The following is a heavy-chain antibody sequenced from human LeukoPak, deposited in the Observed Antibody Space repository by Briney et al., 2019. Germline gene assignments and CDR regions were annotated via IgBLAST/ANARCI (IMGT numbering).Heavy chain of an antibody. J-gene: IGHJ4*02. Sequence: SLRLSCAASGFTFDDYAMHWVRQAPGKGLEWVSGISWNSDTIGYADSVKGRFTISRDNAKNSLYLQMNSLRAGDTALYYCAKDAEGTTLGPYYFDYWGQGTLVTVSS. CDR1: GFTFDDYA. CDR3: AKDAEGTTLGPYYFDY. D-gene: IGHD1-7*01. V-gene: IGHV3-9*01. CDR2: ISWNSDTI.